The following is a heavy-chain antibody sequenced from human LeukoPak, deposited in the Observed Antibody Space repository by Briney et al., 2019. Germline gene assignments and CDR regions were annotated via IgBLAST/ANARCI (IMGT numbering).Heavy chain of an antibody. CDR1: GYTFTTYD. J-gene: IGHJ5*02. Sequence: ASVKVSRKASGYTFTTYDINWVRQAAGQGLEWMGWMNPHSGNAGYAQKFQGRVTMTRDTSISTAYMELSSLRSEDTAVYYCARIPHRVPHNWFDPWGQGTLVTVSS. CDR2: MNPHSGNA. V-gene: IGHV1-8*01. D-gene: IGHD2-2*01. CDR3: ARIPHRVPHNWFDP.